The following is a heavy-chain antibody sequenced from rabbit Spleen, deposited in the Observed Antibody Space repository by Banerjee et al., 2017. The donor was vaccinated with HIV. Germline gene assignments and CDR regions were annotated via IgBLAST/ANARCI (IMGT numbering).Heavy chain of an antibody. V-gene: IGHV1S40*01. CDR1: GFSFSSGHY. CDR3: ARDLVGVIGWNFYL. D-gene: IGHD1-1*01. J-gene: IGHJ4*01. CDR2: ISGGSGRT. Sequence: QSLEESGGDLVKPGASLTLTCKASGFSFSSGHYMCWVRQAPGKGLEWIACISGGSGRTWYASWAKGRSTISRISSTTVTLRMTSLTAADRATYFCARDLVGVIGWNFYLWGPGTLVTVS.